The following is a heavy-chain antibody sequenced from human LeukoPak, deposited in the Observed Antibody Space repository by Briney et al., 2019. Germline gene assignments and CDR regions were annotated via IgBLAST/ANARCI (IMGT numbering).Heavy chain of an antibody. J-gene: IGHJ6*02. CDR2: ITGSGGNT. V-gene: IGHV3-23*01. Sequence: GGSLRLSCAASGFIFSSYSMSWVRQAPGKGLEWVSVITGSGGNTYYADSVKGRFTISKDNSKNTVYLQMSSLRVDDTAVYYCAKAAGSSWPSYYYGMDVWGQGTTVTASS. CDR3: AKAAGSSWPSYYYGMDV. D-gene: IGHD6-13*01. CDR1: GFIFSSYS.